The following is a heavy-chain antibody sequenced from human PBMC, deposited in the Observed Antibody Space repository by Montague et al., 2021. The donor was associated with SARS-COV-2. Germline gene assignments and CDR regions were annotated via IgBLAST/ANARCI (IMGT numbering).Heavy chain of an antibody. CDR1: GGSLSGFY. D-gene: IGHD2-15*01. V-gene: IGHV4-34*01. CDR2: IRHSGST. J-gene: IGHJ6*02. Sequence: SETLSLTCAVSGGSLSGFYWSWIRQPPGKGLEWIAYIRHSGSTSYNPSLNSRVTISLDTSKNQFSLNLSSATAADTAVYYCARVPYLVVFVPRYYGMDVWGQGTTVTVSS. CDR3: ARVPYLVVFVPRYYGMDV.